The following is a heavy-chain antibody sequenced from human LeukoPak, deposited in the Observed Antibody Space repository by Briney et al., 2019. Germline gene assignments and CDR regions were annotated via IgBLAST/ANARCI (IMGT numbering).Heavy chain of an antibody. J-gene: IGHJ4*02. CDR3: ARDLRVGQLLSEAIDY. D-gene: IGHD2-2*01. CDR2: INPNSGGT. Sequence: ASVKVSCKASGYTFTGYYMHWVRQAPGQGLEWMGWINPNSGGTNYAQKFQGRVTMTRDTSTSTAYMELRSLRSDDTAVYYCARDLRVGQLLSEAIDYWGQGTLVTVSS. V-gene: IGHV1-2*02. CDR1: GYTFTGYY.